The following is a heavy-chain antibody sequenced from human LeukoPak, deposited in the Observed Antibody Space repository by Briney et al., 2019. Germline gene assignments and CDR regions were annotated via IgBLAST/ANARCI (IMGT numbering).Heavy chain of an antibody. CDR3: ARAVISFGAAVAKGFDC. V-gene: IGHV4-59*01. J-gene: IGHJ4*02. CDR1: GGSFSTYY. D-gene: IGHD3-16*01. Sequence: SETLSLTCTVSGGSFSTYYWSWIRQPPGKGLEWIGYIYYSGRTDYNPSLKSRGTMSLDTSKNQFSLKLNSVTAADTAVYYCARAVISFGAAVAKGFDCWGQGTLVTVSS. CDR2: IYYSGRT.